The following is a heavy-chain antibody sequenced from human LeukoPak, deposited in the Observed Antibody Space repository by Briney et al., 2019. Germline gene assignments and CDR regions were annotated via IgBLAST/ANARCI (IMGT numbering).Heavy chain of an antibody. CDR1: GGSFSGYY. D-gene: IGHD3-22*01. Sequence: SETLSLTCAVYGGSFSGYYWSWIRQPPGKGLEWIGEINHSGSTNYNPSLKSRVTISVDTSKNQFSLKLSSVTAADTAVYYCARGYRLLLRRGTAFDIWGQGTMVTVSS. J-gene: IGHJ3*02. V-gene: IGHV4-34*01. CDR2: INHSGST. CDR3: ARGYRLLLRRGTAFDI.